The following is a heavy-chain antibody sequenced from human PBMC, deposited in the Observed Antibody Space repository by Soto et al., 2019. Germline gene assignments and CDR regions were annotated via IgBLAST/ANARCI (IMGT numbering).Heavy chain of an antibody. V-gene: IGHV1-2*02. CDR3: ARGGYSSGWYYYYYMDV. Sequence: QVQLVQSGAEVKKPGASVKVSCKASGYTFTGYYMHWVRQAPGQGLEWMGWINPNSGGTNYAQKFQGRVTMTRDTSISTAYMELSRMRSDDTGVYYCARGGYSSGWYYYYYMDVWGKGTTVTVSS. CDR1: GYTFTGYY. J-gene: IGHJ6*03. CDR2: INPNSGGT. D-gene: IGHD6-19*01.